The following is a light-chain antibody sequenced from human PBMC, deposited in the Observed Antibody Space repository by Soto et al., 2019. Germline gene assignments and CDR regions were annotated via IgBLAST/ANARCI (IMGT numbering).Light chain of an antibody. CDR3: ISYAGSNNSPVV. CDR2: EVT. CDR1: SRDVGGYNY. Sequence: QSALTQPPSASGSPGQSVTISCTGTSRDVGGYNYVSWYQQLPGKAPKLMIYEVTKRPSGVPDRFSGSKSGKTASLTVSGLQAEDEADYYCISYAGSNNSPVVFGGGTQLTVL. J-gene: IGLJ2*01. V-gene: IGLV2-8*01.